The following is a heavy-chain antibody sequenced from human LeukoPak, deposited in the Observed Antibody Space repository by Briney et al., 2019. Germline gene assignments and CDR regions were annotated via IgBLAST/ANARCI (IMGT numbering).Heavy chain of an antibody. CDR2: INHSGST. CDR1: GGSFSGYY. J-gene: IGHJ6*02. CDR3: ARVATIFGVVMEAYYYYYGMDV. Sequence: SETLSLTCAVYGGSFSGYYWSWIRQPPGKGLEWIGEINHSGSTNYNPSLKSRVTISVDTSKNQFSLKLSPVTAADTAVYYCARVATIFGVVMEAYYYYYGMDVWGQGTTVTVSS. D-gene: IGHD3-3*01. V-gene: IGHV4-34*01.